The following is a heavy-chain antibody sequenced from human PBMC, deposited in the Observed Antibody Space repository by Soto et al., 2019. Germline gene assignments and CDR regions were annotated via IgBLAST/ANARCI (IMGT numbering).Heavy chain of an antibody. CDR2: ISGSGGST. CDR3: ARRGSGSHYDF. D-gene: IGHD1-26*01. V-gene: IGHV3-23*01. J-gene: IGHJ4*02. Sequence: EVQLLESGGGLVQPGGSLRLSCAASGFTFSSYAMRWVRQAPGKGLEWVSAISGSGGSTYYADSVKGRFTISRDNSKNTLYLQMNSLRAEDTAVYYGARRGSGSHYDFWGQGTLVTVSS. CDR1: GFTFSSYA.